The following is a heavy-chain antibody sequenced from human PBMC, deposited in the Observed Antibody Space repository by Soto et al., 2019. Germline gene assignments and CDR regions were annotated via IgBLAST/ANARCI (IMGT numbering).Heavy chain of an antibody. D-gene: IGHD2-15*01. CDR2: ISHDGSNK. V-gene: IGHV3-30*18. CDR3: AKDWSVVVAATKQSVGY. Sequence: QVQLVESGGGVVQPGRSLRLCCAASGFTFSSYGMHWVRQAPGKGLARVAVISHDGSNKYYADSVKGRLTISRDNSKNTLYLQMNSLRAEDTAVYYCAKDWSVVVAATKQSVGYWGQGPLVTVSS. CDR1: GFTFSSYG. J-gene: IGHJ4*02.